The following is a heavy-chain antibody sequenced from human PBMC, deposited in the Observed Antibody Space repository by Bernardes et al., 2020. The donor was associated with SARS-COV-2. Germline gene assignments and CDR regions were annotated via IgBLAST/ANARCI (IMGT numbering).Heavy chain of an antibody. CDR1: GFTFRGYA. J-gene: IGHJ4*02. CDR3: AKDRTPDGIGTVDS. CDR2: FSGGGNHK. V-gene: IGHV3-23*01. D-gene: IGHD2-2*01. Sequence: GGSLRLSCVGSGFTFRGYAMDWVRQAPGKGLEWVSRFSGGGNHKYYTDSVKGRFTVSRDASKNTLYLETNNLRSDHTAVYYCAKDRTPDGIGTVDSWGQGTRVTVSS.